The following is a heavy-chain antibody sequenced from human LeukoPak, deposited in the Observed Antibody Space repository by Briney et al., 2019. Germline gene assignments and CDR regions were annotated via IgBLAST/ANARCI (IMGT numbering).Heavy chain of an antibody. CDR2: INTNTGNP. CDR3: ARESSRDFWSGYQSGGENWFDP. J-gene: IGHJ5*02. Sequence: GASVKVSCKASGYTFTSYAMNWVRQAPGQGLEWMGWINTNTGNPTYAQGFTGRFVFSLDTSVSTAYLQISSLKAEDTAVYYCARESSRDFWSGYQSGGENWFDPWGQGTLVTVSS. V-gene: IGHV7-4-1*02. D-gene: IGHD3-3*01. CDR1: GYTFTSYA.